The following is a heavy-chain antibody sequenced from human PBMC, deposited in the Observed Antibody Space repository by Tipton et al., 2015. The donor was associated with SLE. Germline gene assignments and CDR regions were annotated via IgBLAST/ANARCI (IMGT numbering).Heavy chain of an antibody. J-gene: IGHJ6*03. Sequence: TLSLTCAVYGGSFSGYYWGWIRQPPGKGLEWIGEINHSGSTNYNPSLKSRVTIAVDTSKNQFSLKLSSVTAADTAVYYCASIGPIYYYYYYMDVWGKGTTVTVSS. CDR1: GGSFSGYY. CDR2: INHSGST. CDR3: ASIGPIYYYYYYMDV. V-gene: IGHV4-34*01.